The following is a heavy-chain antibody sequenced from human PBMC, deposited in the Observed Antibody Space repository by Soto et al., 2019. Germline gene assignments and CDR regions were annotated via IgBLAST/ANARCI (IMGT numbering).Heavy chain of an antibody. CDR2: ISSSSSTI. J-gene: IGHJ5*02. CDR3: ARHPERIAQIGWFDP. D-gene: IGHD6-13*01. CDR1: GFTFSSYS. V-gene: IGHV3-48*01. Sequence: GVSLRLSFASTGFTFSSYSMNWVRQAPGQGLEWVSYISSSSSTIYYADSVKGRFTISRDNAKNSLYLQMNSLRAEDTAVYYCARHPERIAQIGWFDPWGQGTLVTVSS.